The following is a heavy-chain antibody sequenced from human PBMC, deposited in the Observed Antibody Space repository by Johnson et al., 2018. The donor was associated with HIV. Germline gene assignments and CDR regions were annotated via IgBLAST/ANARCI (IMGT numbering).Heavy chain of an antibody. CDR3: ARGGAYCGGDCYVVDAFDI. CDR1: GLTFEDYA. D-gene: IGHD2-21*02. CDR2: ISWNSGSI. J-gene: IGHJ3*02. Sequence: VQLVESGGGLVQPGRSLRLSCAASGLTFEDYAMHWVRQAPGKGLEWVSGISWNSGSIGYADSVKGRFTISRDNAKNSLYLQMDSLRAEDTALYYCARGGAYCGGDCYVVDAFDIWGQGTGVTVSS. V-gene: IGHV3-9*01.